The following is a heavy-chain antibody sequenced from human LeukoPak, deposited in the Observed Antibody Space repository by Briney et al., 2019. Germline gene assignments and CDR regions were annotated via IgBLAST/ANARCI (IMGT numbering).Heavy chain of an antibody. CDR1: GGTFSSYA. CDR3: ASTMTTVTSRPSLDY. V-gene: IGHV1-69*06. Sequence: ASVKVSCKASGGTFSSYAISWVRQAPGQGLEWMGGIIPIFGTANYAQKFQGRVTITADKSTSTAYMELSSLRSEDTAVYYCASTMTTVTSRPSLDYWGQGTLVTVSS. CDR2: IIPIFGTA. D-gene: IGHD4-17*01. J-gene: IGHJ4*02.